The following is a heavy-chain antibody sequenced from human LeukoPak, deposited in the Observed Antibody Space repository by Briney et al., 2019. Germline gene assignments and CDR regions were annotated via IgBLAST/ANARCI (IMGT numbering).Heavy chain of an antibody. J-gene: IGHJ3*02. V-gene: IGHV4-39*01. CDR2: IYYSGST. CDR3: ARHFDNGDYKKTFDI. Sequence: NPSETLSLTCTVSGXTISSSCYYWGWHRQPPGQGRVWIMRIYYSGSTYYNPSLTRRVTISVDTSKNQFSLKLSSLTAADTAVYYCARHFDNGDYKKTFDIWGQGTMVTVSS. CDR1: GXTISSSCYY. D-gene: IGHD4-17*01.